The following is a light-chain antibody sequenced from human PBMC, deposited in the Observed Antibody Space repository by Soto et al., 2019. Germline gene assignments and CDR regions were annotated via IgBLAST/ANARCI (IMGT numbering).Light chain of an antibody. Sequence: QSALTQPASVSGSPGQSITISCTGTSSDFGGYNYVSWYQQHPGKAPKLMIYDVSNRPSGVSNRFSGSKSGNTASLTISGLQAEDEADYYCSSYTRGNPGVVFGGGTKLTVL. V-gene: IGLV2-14*01. CDR3: SSYTRGNPGVV. J-gene: IGLJ2*01. CDR1: SSDFGGYNY. CDR2: DVS.